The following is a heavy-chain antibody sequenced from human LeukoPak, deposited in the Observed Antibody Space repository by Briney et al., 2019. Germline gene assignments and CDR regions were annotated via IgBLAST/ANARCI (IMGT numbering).Heavy chain of an antibody. Sequence: SQTLSLTCAISGDSVSRNRTAWNWIRQSPSGGLVWLGRTYYRSKWYNDYAVSVKSRITINADTSKNQFSLQLNSVTPEDTAVYYCARDKPLWCGELLHAYYYFYMDVWGKGTTVTISS. J-gene: IGHJ6*03. CDR2: TYYRSKWYN. CDR1: GDSVSRNRTA. V-gene: IGHV6-1*01. D-gene: IGHD3-10*01. CDR3: ARDKPLWCGELLHAYYYFYMDV.